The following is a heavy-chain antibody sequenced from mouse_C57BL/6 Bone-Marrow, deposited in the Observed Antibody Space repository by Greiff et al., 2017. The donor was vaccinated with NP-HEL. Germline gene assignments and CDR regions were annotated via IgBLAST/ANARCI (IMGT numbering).Heavy chain of an antibody. CDR3: TSPYDYDVAWFAY. CDR2: ISSGGSYT. D-gene: IGHD2-4*01. Sequence: EVKLQESGGDLVKPGGSLKLSCAASGFTFSSYGMSWVRQTPDKRLAWVATISSGGSYTYYPDSVKGRFTISRDTAKNSLYQRMSSLKSEDTAMYYCTSPYDYDVAWFAYWGQGTLVTVSA. V-gene: IGHV5-6*01. J-gene: IGHJ3*01. CDR1: GFTFSSYG.